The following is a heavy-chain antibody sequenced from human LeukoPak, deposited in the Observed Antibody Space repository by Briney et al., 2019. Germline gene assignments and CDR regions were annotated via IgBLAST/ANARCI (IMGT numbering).Heavy chain of an antibody. CDR2: ISYDGSNK. Sequence: GGSLRLSCAASGFTFSSYAMHWVRQAPGKGLEWVTLISYDGSNKYYADSVKGRFTISRDNSKNTLYLQTNSLRAEDTAVYYCARELERLFDIWGQGTMVTVSS. CDR1: GFTFSSYA. D-gene: IGHD1-1*01. J-gene: IGHJ3*02. V-gene: IGHV3-30*04. CDR3: ARELERLFDI.